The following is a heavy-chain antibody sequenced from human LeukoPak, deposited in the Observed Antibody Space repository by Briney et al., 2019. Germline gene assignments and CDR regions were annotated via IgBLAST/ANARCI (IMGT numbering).Heavy chain of an antibody. J-gene: IGHJ4*02. CDR1: GESFSGHY. Sequence: SETLSLTCAVYGESFSGHYWGWIRQFPGKGLQWIGEVNHDGNTNYNPSLKTRVTISADTSKNQFSLKVASVTAADAAIYYCARRPSSWNYDGLPGLDYWGQGTLVTVSS. D-gene: IGHD1-7*01. V-gene: IGHV4-34*01. CDR2: VNHDGNT. CDR3: ARRPSSWNYDGLPGLDY.